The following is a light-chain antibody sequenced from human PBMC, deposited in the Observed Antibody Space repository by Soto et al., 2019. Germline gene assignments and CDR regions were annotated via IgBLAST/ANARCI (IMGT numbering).Light chain of an antibody. V-gene: IGKV1-27*01. CDR1: QGISNY. J-gene: IGKJ1*01. CDR3: QKYNSAPWT. CDR2: AAS. Sequence: DIQMTQSPSSLSASVGDRVSITCRASQGISNYLAWYQQKPGKVPKLLIYAASTLPSGVSSRFSGSGSGTDFTLTISSLQPEDVATYYCQKYNSAPWTFGQGTKVEIK.